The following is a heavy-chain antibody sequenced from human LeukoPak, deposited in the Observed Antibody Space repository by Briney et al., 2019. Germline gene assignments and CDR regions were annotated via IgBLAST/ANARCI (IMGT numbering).Heavy chain of an antibody. V-gene: IGHV1-2*07. D-gene: IGHD4-23*01. Sequence: ASVRVSCKASGYTCTDYYLHWVRQAPGQGFECMGWINPHTGVTDYAHKFQGRVTMTRDTSISTAYMELSSLKSDDTAVYYCARDTVAWDFDFWGQGTLVTVSS. CDR2: INPHTGVT. CDR1: GYTCTDYY. CDR3: ARDTVAWDFDF. J-gene: IGHJ4*02.